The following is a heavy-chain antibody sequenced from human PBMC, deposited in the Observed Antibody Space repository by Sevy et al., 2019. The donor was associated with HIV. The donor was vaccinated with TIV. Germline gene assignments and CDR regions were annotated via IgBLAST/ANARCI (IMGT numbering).Heavy chain of an antibody. Sequence: GGSLRLSCAASGFTFSSYAMHWVRQAPGKGLEWVAVISYDGSNKYYADSVKGRFTISRDNSKNTLYLQMNSLRAEDTAVYYCARDRGIAALPARGMDVWGQGTTVIVSS. CDR3: ARDRGIAALPARGMDV. J-gene: IGHJ6*02. CDR1: GFTFSSYA. D-gene: IGHD6-13*01. CDR2: ISYDGSNK. V-gene: IGHV3-30*04.